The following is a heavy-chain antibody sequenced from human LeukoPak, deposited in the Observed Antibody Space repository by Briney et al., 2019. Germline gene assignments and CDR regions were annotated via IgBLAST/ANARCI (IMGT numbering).Heavy chain of an antibody. D-gene: IGHD2-2*01. Sequence: PSGTLSLTCTVSGGSISSGGYYWSWIRQHPGKGLEWIGYIYYSGSTYYNPSLKSRVTISVDTSKNQFSLKLSSVTAADTAVYYCAREKPIVVPLSGLLGYYGMDVWGQGTTVTVSS. J-gene: IGHJ6*02. CDR2: IYYSGST. V-gene: IGHV4-31*03. CDR3: AREKPIVVPLSGLLGYYGMDV. CDR1: GGSISSGGYY.